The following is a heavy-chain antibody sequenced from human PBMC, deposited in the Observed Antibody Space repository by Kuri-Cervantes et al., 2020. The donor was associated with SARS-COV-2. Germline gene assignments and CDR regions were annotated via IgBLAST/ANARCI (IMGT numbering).Heavy chain of an antibody. CDR1: GFTFSSYW. CDR3: ARTEYGDYAKVDV. Sequence: ETLSLTCAASGFTFSSYWMHWVRQAPGKGLVWVSRINSDGSSTSYADSVKGRFTISRDNAKNTLYLQMGSLRAEDMAVYYCARTEYGDYAKVDVWGKGTTVTVSS. CDR2: INSDGSST. V-gene: IGHV3-74*01. D-gene: IGHD4-17*01. J-gene: IGHJ6*04.